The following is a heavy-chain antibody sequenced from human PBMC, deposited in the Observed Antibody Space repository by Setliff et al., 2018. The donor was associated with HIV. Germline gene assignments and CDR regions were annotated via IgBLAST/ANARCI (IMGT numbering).Heavy chain of an antibody. Sequence: ASVKVSCKASGYTFTSYAMHWVRQAPGQRLEWMGWINAGNGNTKYSQKFQGRVTITRDTSASTAYMELGSLRSEDTAVYYCAKSGVRPHPSHDYYYYGMDVWGQGTTVTVSS. V-gene: IGHV1-3*01. CDR3: AKSGVRPHPSHDYYYYGMDV. J-gene: IGHJ6*02. CDR2: INAGNGNT. CDR1: GYTFTSYA. D-gene: IGHD1-1*01.